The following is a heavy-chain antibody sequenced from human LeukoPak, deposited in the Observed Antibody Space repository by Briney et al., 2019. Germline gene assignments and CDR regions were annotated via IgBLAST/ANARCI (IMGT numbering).Heavy chain of an antibody. CDR3: AHRRGYGDYIPGFDP. Sequence: SGPTLVNPTQTLTLTCTFSGFSLSTRGVGVGWIRQPPGKALEWLALIYWDDDKRYSPSLKSRLTITKDTSKNQVVLTMTNMDPVDTATYYCAHRRGYGDYIPGFDPWAREPWSPSPQ. D-gene: IGHD4-17*01. CDR1: GFSLSTRGVG. J-gene: IGHJ5*02. CDR2: IYWDDDK. V-gene: IGHV2-5*02.